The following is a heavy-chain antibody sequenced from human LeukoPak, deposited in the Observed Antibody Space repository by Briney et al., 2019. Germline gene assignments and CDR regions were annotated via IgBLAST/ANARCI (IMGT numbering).Heavy chain of an antibody. D-gene: IGHD3-22*01. Sequence: SETLSLTCTVSGDSISSGGSYYWSWIRQPAGKGLEWIGRISTSWSTNYNPSLKSRVTISVETSKNQFSLKLSSVTAADTAVYYCARVTGYMIEDYFDYWGQGTLVTVSS. CDR1: GDSISSGGSYY. V-gene: IGHV4-61*02. CDR3: ARVTGYMIEDYFDY. CDR2: ISTSWST. J-gene: IGHJ4*02.